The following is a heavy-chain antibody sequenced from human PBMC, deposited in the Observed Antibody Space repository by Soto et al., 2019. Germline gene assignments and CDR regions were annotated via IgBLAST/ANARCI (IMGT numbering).Heavy chain of an antibody. CDR2: IYNGGST. CDR1: GFIVNSNY. CDR3: ASHPRDSSGYWYYFDY. J-gene: IGHJ4*02. D-gene: IGHD3-22*01. V-gene: IGHV3-66*04. Sequence: GGSLRLSCAASGFIVNSNYMSWVRQAPGKGLEWVSVIYNGGSTYYADSVKGRFTISRDDSKNTLFLQMKSLRAEDTAVYYCASHPRDSSGYWYYFDYWGQGTLVTVSS.